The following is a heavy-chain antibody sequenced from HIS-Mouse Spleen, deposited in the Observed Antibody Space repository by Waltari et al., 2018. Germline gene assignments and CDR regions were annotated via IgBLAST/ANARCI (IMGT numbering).Heavy chain of an antibody. CDR3: AREIPYSSSWYDWYFDL. J-gene: IGHJ2*01. V-gene: IGHV4-39*07. Sequence: QLQLQESGPGLVKPSETLSLTCTVSGGSIRSSRYYWGWIRPPQGTGLEWIGGIYYSGSTYYNPSLKSRVTISVDTSKNQFSLKLSSVTAADTAVYYCAREIPYSSSWYDWYFDLWGRGTLVTVSS. CDR2: IYYSGST. CDR1: GGSIRSSRYY. D-gene: IGHD6-13*01.